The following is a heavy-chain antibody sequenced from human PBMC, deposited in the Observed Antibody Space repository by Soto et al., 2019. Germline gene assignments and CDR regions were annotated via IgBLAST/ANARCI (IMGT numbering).Heavy chain of an antibody. CDR2: VRNKVNSYTT. CDR1: GFTFSDYY. J-gene: IGHJ4*02. D-gene: IGHD2-21*01. V-gene: IGHV3-72*01. CDR3: SRAGILTTPYYTDY. Sequence: EVQLVECGGGLVQPEGSLRLSCAASGFTFSDYYMDWVRQAPGKGLEWVGRVRNKVNSYTTEYAASVKGRFTVSRDDSRNSLYLQMNSLKTGDTAMYYCSRAGILTTPYYTDYWGLGTLVTVSS.